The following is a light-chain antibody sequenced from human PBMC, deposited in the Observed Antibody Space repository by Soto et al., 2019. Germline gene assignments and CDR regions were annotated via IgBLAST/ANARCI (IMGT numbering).Light chain of an antibody. V-gene: IGKV3-20*01. J-gene: IGKJ1*01. CDR1: QSVSSSY. Sequence: EIVVTQSPATLSASPRERATLSCLAGQSVSSSYLAWYQQKPGQAPRLLIYGASTRATGIPDRFSGSGSGTDFTLTINKLEPEDFAVYYCKKYSSSPWTFGQGTKVDIK. CDR3: KKYSSSPWT. CDR2: GAS.